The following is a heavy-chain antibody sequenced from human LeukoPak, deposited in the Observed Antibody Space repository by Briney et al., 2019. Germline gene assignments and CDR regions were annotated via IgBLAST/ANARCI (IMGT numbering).Heavy chain of an antibody. J-gene: IGHJ3*02. D-gene: IGHD3-22*01. CDR3: ARALRGGMIVGGRWAFDI. CDR1: GASISSYY. Sequence: KPSETLSLTCTVSGASISSYYWSWIRQPAGKGLEWIGRIYTSGSTNYNPSLKSRVTMSVDTSKNQFSLKLSSVTAADTAVYYCARALRGGMIVGGRWAFDIWGQGTMVTVSS. CDR2: IYTSGST. V-gene: IGHV4-4*07.